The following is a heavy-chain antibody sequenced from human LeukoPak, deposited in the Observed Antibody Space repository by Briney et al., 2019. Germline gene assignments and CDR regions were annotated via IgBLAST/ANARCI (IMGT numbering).Heavy chain of an antibody. J-gene: IGHJ6*02. Sequence: SETLSLTCTVSGGSISSYYWSWIRQPPGKGLEWIGYIYYSGSTNYNPSLKSRVTISVDTSKNQFSLKLSSVTAADTAVYYCARATVVVPAANLKLNSVEYYYYGMDVWGQGTTVTVSS. D-gene: IGHD2-2*01. CDR2: IYYSGST. CDR1: GGSISSYY. CDR3: ARATVVVPAANLKLNSVEYYYYGMDV. V-gene: IGHV4-59*01.